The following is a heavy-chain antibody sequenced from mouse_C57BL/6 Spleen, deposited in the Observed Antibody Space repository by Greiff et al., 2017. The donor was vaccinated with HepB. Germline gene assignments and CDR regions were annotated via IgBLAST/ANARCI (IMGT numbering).Heavy chain of an antibody. CDR1: GYSITSGYY. J-gene: IGHJ2*01. Sequence: DVKLQESGPGLVKPSQSLSLTCSVTGYSITSGYYWNWIRQFPGNKLEWMGYISYDGSNNYNPSLKNRISITRDTSKNQFFLKLNSVTTEDTATYDCARDLDYWGQGTTLTVSS. CDR2: ISYDGSN. V-gene: IGHV3-6*01. CDR3: ARDLDY.